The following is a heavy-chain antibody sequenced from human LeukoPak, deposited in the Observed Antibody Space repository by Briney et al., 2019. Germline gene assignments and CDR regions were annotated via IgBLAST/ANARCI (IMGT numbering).Heavy chain of an antibody. V-gene: IGHV3-30-3*01. Sequence: GGSLRLSCAASGFTFSSYAMHWVRQAPGKGLEWVAVISYDGSNKYYADSVKGRFTISRDNSKNTLYLQMNSLRAEDTAVYYCARDRGSSSSYMIHWGQGTLVTVSS. CDR1: GFTFSSYA. J-gene: IGHJ4*02. CDR3: ARDRGSSSSYMIH. CDR2: ISYDGSNK. D-gene: IGHD6-13*01.